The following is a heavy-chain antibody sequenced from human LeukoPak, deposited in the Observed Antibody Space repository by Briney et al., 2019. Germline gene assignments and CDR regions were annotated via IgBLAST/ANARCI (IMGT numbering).Heavy chain of an antibody. CDR2: ISSSSSYI. Sequence: GGSLRLSCAASGFTFSSYSMNWVRQAPGKGLEWVSSISSSSSYIYYADSVKGRFTISRDNAKNSLYLQMNSLRAEDTAVYYCARVYDYVGGSYLYPDYGGQGTLVTVSS. CDR1: GFTFSSYS. D-gene: IGHD3-16*02. V-gene: IGHV3-21*01. CDR3: ARVYDYVGGSYLYPDY. J-gene: IGHJ4*02.